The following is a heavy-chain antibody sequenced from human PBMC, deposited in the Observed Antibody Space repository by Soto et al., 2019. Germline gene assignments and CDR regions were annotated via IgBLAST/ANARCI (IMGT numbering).Heavy chain of an antibody. CDR1: GGSISSSSYY. J-gene: IGHJ6*02. D-gene: IGHD3-16*02. V-gene: IGHV4-39*01. CDR3: ARHVQRTYYDYVWGSYRSYGMDV. Sequence: SETLSLTCTVSGGSISSSSYYWCWIRQPPGKGLEWIGSIYYSGSTYYNPSLKSRVTISVDTSKNQFSLKLSSVTAADTAVYYCARHVQRTYYDYVWGSYRSYGMDVWGQGTTVTVSS. CDR2: IYYSGST.